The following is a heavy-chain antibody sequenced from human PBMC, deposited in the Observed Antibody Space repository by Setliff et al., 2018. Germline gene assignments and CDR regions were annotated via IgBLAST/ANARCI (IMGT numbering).Heavy chain of an antibody. D-gene: IGHD2-21*01. CDR2: ISGSGGST. V-gene: IGHV3-23*01. CDR3: ARDGYSHAFDI. CDR1: GFTFSSYA. J-gene: IGHJ3*02. Sequence: GGSLRLSCAASGFTFSSYAMSWVRQAPGKGLEWVSAISGSGGSTYYVDSVKGRFTISRDNAKNSLYLQVNSLRAEDTAVYYCARDGYSHAFDIWGQGTMVTVSS.